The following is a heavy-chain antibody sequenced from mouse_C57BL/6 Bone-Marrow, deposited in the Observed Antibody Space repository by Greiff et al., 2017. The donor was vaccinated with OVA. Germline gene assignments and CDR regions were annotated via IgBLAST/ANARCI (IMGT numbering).Heavy chain of an antibody. CDR2: INYDGSST. Sequence: EVKVVESAGGLVQPGSSMKLSCTASGFTFSDYYMAWVRQVPEKGLEWVANINYDGSSTYYLDSLKSRFIISRDNAKNILYLQMSSLKSEDTATYYCAREGRGYYDYGYWYFDVWGTGTTVTVSS. V-gene: IGHV5-16*01. CDR1: GFTFSDYY. D-gene: IGHD2-4*01. J-gene: IGHJ1*03. CDR3: AREGRGYYDYGYWYFDV.